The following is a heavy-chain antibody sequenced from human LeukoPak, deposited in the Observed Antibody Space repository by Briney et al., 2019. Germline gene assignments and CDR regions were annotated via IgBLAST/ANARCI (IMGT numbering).Heavy chain of an antibody. CDR2: TNHSGST. CDR1: GGSFSGYY. Sequence: SETLSLTCAVYGGSFSGYYWSWIRQPPGKGLEWIGETNHSGSTNYNPSLKSRVTISVDTSKNQFSLKLSSVTAADTAVYYCAREDRNTAMEKWGQGTLVTVSS. D-gene: IGHD5-18*01. V-gene: IGHV4-34*01. J-gene: IGHJ4*02. CDR3: AREDRNTAMEK.